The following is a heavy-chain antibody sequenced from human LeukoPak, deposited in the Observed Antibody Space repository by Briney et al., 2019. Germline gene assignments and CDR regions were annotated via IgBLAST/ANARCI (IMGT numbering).Heavy chain of an antibody. CDR2: ISSGSSYL. V-gene: IGHV3-21*01. CDR3: ARDHLTYGSSSDFDY. D-gene: IGHD6-6*01. CDR1: GFTFSSYS. J-gene: IGHJ4*02. Sequence: GGSLRLSCAASGFTFSSYSMNWVRQAPGKGLEWVSSISSGSSYLYYADSMKGRFTISRDNAKNSLYLQMNSLRAEDTAVYYCARDHLTYGSSSDFDYWGQGTLVTVSS.